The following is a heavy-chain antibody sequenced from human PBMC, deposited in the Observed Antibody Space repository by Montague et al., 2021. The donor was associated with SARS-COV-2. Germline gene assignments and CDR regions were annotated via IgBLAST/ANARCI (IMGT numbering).Heavy chain of an antibody. J-gene: IGHJ6*02. Sequence: SLRLSCAASGSTFDDYVMYWVRQPPGKGLEWVSLISGDGGKTYYADSVKGRFTTSRDNGKNSLHLQMNSLGTEDTALYHCAKGTYFYDSSGYYPESHYSYFDGMDVWGQGTTVTVSS. V-gene: IGHV3-43*02. D-gene: IGHD3-22*01. CDR2: ISGDGGKT. CDR3: AKGTYFYDSSGYYPESHYSYFDGMDV. CDR1: GSTFDDYV.